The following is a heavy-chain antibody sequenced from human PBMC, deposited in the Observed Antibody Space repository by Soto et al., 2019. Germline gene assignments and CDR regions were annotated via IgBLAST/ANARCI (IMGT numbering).Heavy chain of an antibody. Sequence: GGSLRLSCAASGFTFSSYAMSWVRQAPGKGLEWVSAISGSGGSTYYADSVKGRFTISRDNSKNTLYLQMNSLRAEDTAVYYCAKDFGYYYDSSGYYPYWGQGTLVTVSS. D-gene: IGHD3-22*01. CDR2: ISGSGGST. CDR1: GFTFSSYA. CDR3: AKDFGYYYDSSGYYPY. J-gene: IGHJ4*02. V-gene: IGHV3-23*01.